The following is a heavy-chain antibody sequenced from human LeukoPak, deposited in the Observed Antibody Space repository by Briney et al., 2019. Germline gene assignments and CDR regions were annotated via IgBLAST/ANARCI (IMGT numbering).Heavy chain of an antibody. CDR2: IRSKAFGGTP. CDR1: GFTFDDYA. J-gene: IGHJ4*02. V-gene: IGHV3-49*03. Sequence: PGRSLRLSCSASGFTFDDYAVSWFRQAPGKGLEWVGFIRSKAFGGTPEYAASVRGRFTISRDDSKSIAYLQMNSLKTEDTAVYYCTRNTVTVHFDYWSQGTLVTASS. D-gene: IGHD4-17*01. CDR3: TRNTVTVHFDY.